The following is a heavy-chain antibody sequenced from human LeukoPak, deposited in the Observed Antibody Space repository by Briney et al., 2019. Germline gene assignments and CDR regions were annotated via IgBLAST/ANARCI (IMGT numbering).Heavy chain of an antibody. J-gene: IGHJ4*02. Sequence: SETLSLTCTVSGGSISGFYGSWIRQPAGKGLEWIGRIYTSGSTDYNPSLKSRVTMSVDKSKNQVSMKVTSVTAADTAVYYCARYFYDSSGYYYPDYWGQGTLVTVSS. CDR3: ARYFYDSSGYYYPDY. CDR2: IYTSGST. CDR1: GGSISGFY. V-gene: IGHV4-4*07. D-gene: IGHD3-22*01.